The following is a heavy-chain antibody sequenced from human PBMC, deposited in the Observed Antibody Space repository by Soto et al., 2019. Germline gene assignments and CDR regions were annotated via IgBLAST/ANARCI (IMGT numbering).Heavy chain of an antibody. D-gene: IGHD2-8*01. J-gene: IGHJ6*02. Sequence: GESLKISCRASGYRFTNYWIGWVRQMPGEGLEWMGIIYPGDSDTSYSPSFQGQVTISVDKSISTVYLQWSSLRASDTAMYYCARHGECTDGVCDYYYYYGMDVWGQGTTVTV. V-gene: IGHV5-51*01. CDR2: IYPGDSDT. CDR3: ARHGECTDGVCDYYYYYGMDV. CDR1: GYRFTNYW.